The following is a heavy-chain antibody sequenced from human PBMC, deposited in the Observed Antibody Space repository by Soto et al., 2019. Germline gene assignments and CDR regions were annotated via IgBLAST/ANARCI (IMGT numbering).Heavy chain of an antibody. CDR2: ISYDGSNK. CDR1: GFTFSSYA. D-gene: IGHD3-22*01. J-gene: IGHJ4*02. V-gene: IGHV3-30-3*01. CDR3: ARSSGYPNYFDY. Sequence: GGSLRLSCAASGFTFSSYAMHWVRQAPGKGLEWVAVISYDGSNKYYADSVKGRFTISRDNSKNTLYLQMNSPRAEDTAVYYCARSSGYPNYFDYWGQGTLVTVSS.